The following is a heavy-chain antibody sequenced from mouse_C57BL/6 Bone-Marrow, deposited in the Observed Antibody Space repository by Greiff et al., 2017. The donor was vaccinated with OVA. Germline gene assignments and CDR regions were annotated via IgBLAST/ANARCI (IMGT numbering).Heavy chain of an antibody. Sequence: QVQLQQPGAELVMPGASVKLSCKASGYTFTSYWMHWVKQRPGQGLEWIGEIDPSDSYTNYNQKFKGKSTLTVDKSSSTAYMQLSSLTSEDSAVYYWARTPSYYYGSSWGYFDVWGTGTTVTVSS. CDR3: ARTPSYYYGSSWGYFDV. CDR2: IDPSDSYT. J-gene: IGHJ1*03. D-gene: IGHD1-1*01. CDR1: GYTFTSYW. V-gene: IGHV1-69*01.